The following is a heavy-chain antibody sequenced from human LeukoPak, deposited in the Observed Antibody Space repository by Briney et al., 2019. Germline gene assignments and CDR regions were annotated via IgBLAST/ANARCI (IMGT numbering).Heavy chain of an antibody. CDR1: GGSFSGYY. Sequence: SETLSLTCAVYGGSFSGYYWSWIRQPPGKGLEWIGEINHSGSTNYNPSLKSRVTISVDTSKNQFSLKLSSVTAADTAVYYCARRIVGATIANFDYWGQGTLVTVSS. D-gene: IGHD1-26*01. J-gene: IGHJ4*02. CDR3: ARRIVGATIANFDY. V-gene: IGHV4-34*01. CDR2: INHSGST.